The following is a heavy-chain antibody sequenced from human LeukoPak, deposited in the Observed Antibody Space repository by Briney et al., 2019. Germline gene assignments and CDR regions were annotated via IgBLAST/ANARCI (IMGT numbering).Heavy chain of an antibody. CDR2: INHSGST. CDR3: ARWLTDSSSSSRPFDY. J-gene: IGHJ4*02. Sequence: PSETLSLTCAVYGGSFSGYYWSWIRQAPGKGLEWIGEINHSGSTNYNPSLKSRVTISVDTSKNQFSLKLSSVTAADTAVYYCARWLTDSSSSSRPFDYWGQGTLVTVSS. CDR1: GGSFSGYY. V-gene: IGHV4-34*01. D-gene: IGHD6-6*01.